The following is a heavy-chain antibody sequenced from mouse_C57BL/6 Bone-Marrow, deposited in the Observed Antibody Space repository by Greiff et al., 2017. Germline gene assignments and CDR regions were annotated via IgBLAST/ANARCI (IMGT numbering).Heavy chain of an antibody. Sequence: EVHLVESGGDLVKPGGSLKLSCAASGFTFSSYGMSWVRQTPDKRLAWVATISSGGSYTYYPDSVKGRFTISRDNAKNTLYLQMSSLKSEDTAMYYCARGGGYWFAYWGQGTLVTVSA. CDR3: ARGGGYWFAY. CDR2: ISSGGSYT. J-gene: IGHJ3*01. CDR1: GFTFSSYG. V-gene: IGHV5-6*01. D-gene: IGHD1-1*02.